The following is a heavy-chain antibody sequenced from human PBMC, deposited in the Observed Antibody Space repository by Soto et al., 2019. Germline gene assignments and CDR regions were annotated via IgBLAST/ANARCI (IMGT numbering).Heavy chain of an antibody. CDR2: INSYNGVT. D-gene: IGHD1-1*01. V-gene: IGHV1-18*01. CDR1: GYTFTVYG. J-gene: IGHJ4*02. CDR3: ARDRYNRGSFDY. Sequence: QVQLVQSGAEVKKPGASVKVSCKASGYTFTVYGITWVRQAPGQGLQWMGWINSYNGVTNNAHSFQGRVSMTTDTSTSTAYLELSSLRSDDTAVYYCARDRYNRGSFDYWGQGSLVTVSS.